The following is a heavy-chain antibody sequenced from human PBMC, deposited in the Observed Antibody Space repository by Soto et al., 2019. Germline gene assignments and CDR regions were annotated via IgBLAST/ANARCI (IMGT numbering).Heavy chain of an antibody. J-gene: IGHJ4*02. Sequence: PGGSLRLSCAASGFTFSSYGMHWVRQAPGKGLEWVAVIWYDGSNKYYADSVKGRFTISRDNFKNTLYLQMNSLRAEDTAVYYCARTTYDILTGNFGPFDYWGQGTLVTVSS. CDR3: ARTTYDILTGNFGPFDY. CDR2: IWYDGSNK. V-gene: IGHV3-33*01. D-gene: IGHD3-9*01. CDR1: GFTFSSYG.